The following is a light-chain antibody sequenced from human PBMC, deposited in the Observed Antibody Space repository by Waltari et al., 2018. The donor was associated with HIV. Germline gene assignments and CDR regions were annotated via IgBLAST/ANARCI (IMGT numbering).Light chain of an antibody. V-gene: IGLV3-25*03. CDR3: QAADSSGSYFV. J-gene: IGLJ1*01. CDR1: VLPNQH. Sequence: SYELTQPPSVSVSPGQTARITCSGAVLPNQHTFWYQPTSGQAPVLVVYKDSERPAGIPERFSGSSSGTTVTLFIDGVQAEDEADYYCQAADSSGSYFVFGTGTKVTVL. CDR2: KDS.